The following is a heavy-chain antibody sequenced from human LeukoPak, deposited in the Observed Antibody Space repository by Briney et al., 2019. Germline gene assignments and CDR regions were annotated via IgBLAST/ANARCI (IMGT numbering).Heavy chain of an antibody. J-gene: IGHJ4*02. CDR3: AREKPEFDY. V-gene: IGHV3-48*03. CDR2: ISSGGSTV. Sequence: PGGSLRLSCAASRLTFSAYEMNWVRQAPGKGLEWISYISSGGSTVYYADSVKGRFTIFRDNAKNSLYLQMNSLRAEDTAVYYCAREKPEFDYWGQGTLVTVSS. CDR1: RLTFSAYE.